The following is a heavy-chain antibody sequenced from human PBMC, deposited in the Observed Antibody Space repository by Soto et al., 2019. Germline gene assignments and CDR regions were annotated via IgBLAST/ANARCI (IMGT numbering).Heavy chain of an antibody. CDR2: IYYSGST. J-gene: IGHJ5*02. CDR1: GGSISSGGYY. CDR3: ARAVSGSYYNP. D-gene: IGHD3-10*01. V-gene: IGHV4-31*03. Sequence: SETLSLTCTVSGGSISSGGYYWSWIRQHPGKGLEWIGYIYYSGSTYYNPSLKSRVTISVDTSKNQFSLKLSSVTAADTAVYYRARAVSGSYYNPWGQGTLVTVSS.